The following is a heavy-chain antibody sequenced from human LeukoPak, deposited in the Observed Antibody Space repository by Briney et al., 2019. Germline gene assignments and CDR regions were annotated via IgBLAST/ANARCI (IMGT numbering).Heavy chain of an antibody. D-gene: IGHD2-21*02. CDR3: TSWGDTTAEYFQR. Sequence: GGSLRLSCAASGFTVSSNYMSWVRQAPGKGLEWVAHINPDGRDTYYVDSVKGRFTISRDNAQNSMYLQMNSLRVEDTAVYYCTSWGDTTAEYFQRWGQGTLVTVSS. V-gene: IGHV3-7*01. CDR2: INPDGRDT. J-gene: IGHJ1*01. CDR1: GFTVSSNY.